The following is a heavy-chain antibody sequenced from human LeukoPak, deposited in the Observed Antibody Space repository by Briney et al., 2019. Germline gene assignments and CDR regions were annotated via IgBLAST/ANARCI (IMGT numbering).Heavy chain of an antibody. Sequence: SQTLSLTCAISQYSVSSNSAAWNWIRPSPSRGLEWLGRTYYRSKWYYDYAVSVKSRITINPDTSKNQFSLQLNSVTPDDTAVYYCARGPQLVDYYYVDVWGKGTTVTVSS. CDR3: ARGPQLVDYYYVDV. D-gene: IGHD6-13*01. CDR2: TYYRSKWYY. V-gene: IGHV6-1*01. J-gene: IGHJ6*03. CDR1: QYSVSSNSAA.